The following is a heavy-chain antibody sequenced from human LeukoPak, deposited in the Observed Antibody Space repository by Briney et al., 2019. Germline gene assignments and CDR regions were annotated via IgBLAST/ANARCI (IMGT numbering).Heavy chain of an antibody. CDR2: IYRGGST. V-gene: IGHV3-53*01. Sequence: PGGSLRLSCAASGFTVSTNYMSWVRQAPGKGLEWVSVIYRGGSTYYADSMKGRFTISRDNSKNTMYLQMNSLRAEDTAVYYCARDHYDSSAYYHDYWGQGTLVTVSS. CDR1: GFTVSTNY. D-gene: IGHD3-22*01. CDR3: ARDHYDSSAYYHDY. J-gene: IGHJ4*02.